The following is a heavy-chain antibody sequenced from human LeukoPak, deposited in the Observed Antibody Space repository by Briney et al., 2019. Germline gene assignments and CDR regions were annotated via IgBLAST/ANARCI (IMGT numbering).Heavy chain of an antibody. CDR1: GVTFSSDA. CDR2: ISPIGTRT. Sequence: GGSLRLSCAASGVTFSSDAMNWVRQAPGKGLEWVSAISPIGTRTYYADSVKGRFTISRDNSKNTLYLQMNSLRAEDTAMYYCAKASTVLKPIDSWGQGTLVTVSS. J-gene: IGHJ4*02. D-gene: IGHD1-14*01. V-gene: IGHV3-23*01. CDR3: AKASTVLKPIDS.